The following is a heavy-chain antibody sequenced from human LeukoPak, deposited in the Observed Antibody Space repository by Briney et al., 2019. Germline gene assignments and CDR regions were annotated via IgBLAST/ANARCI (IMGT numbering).Heavy chain of an antibody. CDR1: GGSISSGSYY. D-gene: IGHD3-3*01. V-gene: IGHV4-61*02. Sequence: SQTLSLTCTVSGGSISSGSYYWSWIRQPAGKGLEWIGRIYNSGSTNYNPSLKSRVTISVDTSKNQFSLKLSSVTAADTAVYYCARGRPSYDFWSGYLFDYWGQGTLVTVSS. CDR2: IYNSGST. J-gene: IGHJ4*02. CDR3: ARGRPSYDFWSGYLFDY.